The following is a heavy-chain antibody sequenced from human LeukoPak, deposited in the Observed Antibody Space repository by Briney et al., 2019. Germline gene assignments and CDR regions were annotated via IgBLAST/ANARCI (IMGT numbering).Heavy chain of an antibody. J-gene: IGHJ5*02. CDR2: INHSGST. Sequence: SETLSLTCTVSGGSTSSYYWSWIRQPPGKGLEWIGEINHSGSTNYNPSLKSRVTISVDTSKNQFSLKLSSVTAADTAVYYCARAGGTNWFDPWGQGTLVTVSS. V-gene: IGHV4-34*01. CDR1: GGSTSSYY. CDR3: ARAGGTNWFDP. D-gene: IGHD1-1*01.